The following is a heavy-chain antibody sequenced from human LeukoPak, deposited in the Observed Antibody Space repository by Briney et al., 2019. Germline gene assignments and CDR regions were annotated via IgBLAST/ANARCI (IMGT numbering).Heavy chain of an antibody. CDR1: GLTFSSYA. D-gene: IGHD5-12*01. V-gene: IGHV3-23*01. J-gene: IGHJ4*02. CDR2: ISGSGGST. CDR3: ARDHSSGYANDLDY. Sequence: QTGGSLRLSCAASGLTFSSYAMSWVRQAPGKGLEWVSAISGSGGSTYYADSVKGRFTISRDNSKNTLYLQMNSLRAEDTAVYYCARDHSSGYANDLDYWGQGTLVTVSS.